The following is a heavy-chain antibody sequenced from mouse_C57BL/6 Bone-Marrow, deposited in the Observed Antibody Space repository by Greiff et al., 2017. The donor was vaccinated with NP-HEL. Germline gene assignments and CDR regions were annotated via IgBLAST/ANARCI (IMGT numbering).Heavy chain of an antibody. D-gene: IGHD2-4*01. Sequence: QVQLQQSGAELVRPGASVTLSCKASGYTFTDYEMHWVKQTPVHGLEWIGAIDPETGGTAYNQKFKGKAILTADKSSSTAYMELRSLTSEDSAVYYCTRSGDYDLDYWGQGTSVTVSS. V-gene: IGHV1-15*01. CDR3: TRSGDYDLDY. CDR1: GYTFTDYE. J-gene: IGHJ4*01. CDR2: IDPETGGT.